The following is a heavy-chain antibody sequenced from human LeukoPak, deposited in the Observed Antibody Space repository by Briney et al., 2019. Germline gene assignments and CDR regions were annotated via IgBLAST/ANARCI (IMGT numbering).Heavy chain of an antibody. Sequence: GGSLRLSCAASGFTFSSYSMNWVRQAPGKGLEWVSSISGDSKSIYYADSVRGRFTISRDNSKNTLYLQMNSLRAEDTAVYYCAKDLIAAAVTYFDYWGQGTLVTVSS. D-gene: IGHD6-13*01. J-gene: IGHJ4*02. CDR1: GFTFSSYS. V-gene: IGHV3-21*04. CDR3: AKDLIAAAVTYFDY. CDR2: ISGDSKSI.